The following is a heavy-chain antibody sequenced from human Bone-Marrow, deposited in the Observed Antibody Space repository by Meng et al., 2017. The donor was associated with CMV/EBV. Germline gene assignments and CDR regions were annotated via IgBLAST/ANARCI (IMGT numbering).Heavy chain of an antibody. D-gene: IGHD6-19*01. CDR3: ARSGAPWGIAVAGSYWFDP. J-gene: IGHJ5*02. Sequence: VSVKVSCKASGYTFTSYDINWVRQATGQGLEWMGWMNPNSGNTGYAQKFQGRVTMTRNTSISTAYMGLSSLRSEDTAVYYCARSGAPWGIAVAGSYWFDPWGPGILVHGSS. V-gene: IGHV1-8*01. CDR1: GYTFTSYD. CDR2: MNPNSGNT.